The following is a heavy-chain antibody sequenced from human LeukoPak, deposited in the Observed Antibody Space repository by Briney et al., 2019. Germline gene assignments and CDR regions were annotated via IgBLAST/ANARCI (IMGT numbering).Heavy chain of an antibody. J-gene: IGHJ3*02. D-gene: IGHD4-17*01. CDR1: GFTFSSYW. CDR2: IRSKANSYAT. V-gene: IGHV3-73*01. CDR3: TGRLRATDI. Sequence: PGGSLRLSCAASGFTFSSYWLSWVRQASGKGLEWVGRIRSKANSYATAYAASVKGRFTISRDDSKNTAYLQMNSLKTEDTAVYYCTGRLRATDIWGQGTMVTVSS.